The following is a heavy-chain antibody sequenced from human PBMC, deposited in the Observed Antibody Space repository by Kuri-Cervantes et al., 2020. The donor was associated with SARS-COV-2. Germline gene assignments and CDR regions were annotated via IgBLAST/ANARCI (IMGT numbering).Heavy chain of an antibody. J-gene: IGHJ6*03. V-gene: IGHV4-4*07. CDR2: IYTSGST. CDR1: GGSISSYY. CDR3: ARIVNYSKGNWNYGYYYYMDV. D-gene: IGHD1-7*01. Sequence: SETLSLTCTVSGGSISSYYWSWIRQPAGKGLEWIGRIYTSGSTNYNPSLKSRVTMSVDTSKNQFSLKLSSVTAADTAVYYCARIVNYSKGNWNYGYYYYMDVWGKGTTVTVSS.